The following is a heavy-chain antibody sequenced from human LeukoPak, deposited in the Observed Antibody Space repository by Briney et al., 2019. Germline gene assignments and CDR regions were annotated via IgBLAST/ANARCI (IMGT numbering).Heavy chain of an antibody. D-gene: IGHD3-22*01. Sequence: GGSLRLSCAASGFTFSSYAMSWVRQAPGKGLGWVSAISGSGGSTYYADSVKGRFTISRDNSKNTLYLQMNSLRAEDTAVYYCAKDEGDYYDSSGYYDYWGQGTLVTVSS. V-gene: IGHV3-23*01. CDR2: ISGSGGST. J-gene: IGHJ4*02. CDR3: AKDEGDYYDSSGYYDY. CDR1: GFTFSSYA.